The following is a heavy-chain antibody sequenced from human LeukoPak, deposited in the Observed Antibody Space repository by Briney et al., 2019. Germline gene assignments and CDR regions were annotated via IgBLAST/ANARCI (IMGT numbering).Heavy chain of an antibody. CDR1: VLLFSSYS. Sequence: GGSLRLSCAASVLLFSSYSMHWVRQAPGNGLEWVAVISNDGSHKYYADSVKGRFIISRDNSKNTLSLQMNTLRPDDTAVFYCARDPNRLADYGGDYFDHWGQGTLVTVSS. V-gene: IGHV3-30*04. CDR2: ISNDGSHK. J-gene: IGHJ4*02. D-gene: IGHD4-23*01. CDR3: ARDPNRLADYGGDYFDH.